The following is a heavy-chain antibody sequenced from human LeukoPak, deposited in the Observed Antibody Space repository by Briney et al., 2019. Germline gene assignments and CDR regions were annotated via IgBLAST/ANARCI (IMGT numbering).Heavy chain of an antibody. Sequence: SETLSLTCTVSGGSISSGGYYWSWIRQPAGKGLEWIGRIYTTGSTDYNPSLKSRVTMSVDTSKNQFSLKLSSVTAADTVVYYCARGPPPDFDCWGQGTLVTVSS. CDR3: ARGPPPDFDC. V-gene: IGHV4-61*02. CDR1: GGSISSGGYY. CDR2: IYTTGST. J-gene: IGHJ4*02.